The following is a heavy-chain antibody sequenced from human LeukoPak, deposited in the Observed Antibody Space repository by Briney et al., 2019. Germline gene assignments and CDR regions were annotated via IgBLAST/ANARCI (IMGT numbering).Heavy chain of an antibody. CDR1: GGSISSYY. CDR3: ARAPLTDYSLDY. V-gene: IGHV4-59*08. Sequence: SETLSLTCTVSGGSISSYYWSWIRQPPGKGLEWIGYIYYSGSTNYNPSLKSRVTISVDTSKNQFSLKLSSVTAADTAVYYCARAPLTDYSLDYWGQGTLVTVSS. CDR2: IYYSGST. J-gene: IGHJ4*02. D-gene: IGHD3-9*01.